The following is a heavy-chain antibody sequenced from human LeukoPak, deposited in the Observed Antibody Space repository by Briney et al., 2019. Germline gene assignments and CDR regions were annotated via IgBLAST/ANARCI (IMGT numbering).Heavy chain of an antibody. CDR2: INASGGST. J-gene: IGHJ6*02. Sequence: GASVKVSCKASGYSFTSYYMHWVRQAPGQGLEWMGIINASGGSTSYAQKLQARVTMTRDTSTSTVYMELSCQRSAHTAVYSCARHLNYYDSSGYYSSDYYYYGMDVGGQGTTVTVSS. CDR3: ARHLNYYDSSGYYSSDYYYYGMDV. D-gene: IGHD3-22*01. V-gene: IGHV1-46*01. CDR1: GYSFTSYY.